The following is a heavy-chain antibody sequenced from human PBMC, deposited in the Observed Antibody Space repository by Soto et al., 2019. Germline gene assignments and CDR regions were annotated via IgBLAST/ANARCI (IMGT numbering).Heavy chain of an antibody. CDR1: GGSISSSSYY. D-gene: IGHD2-2*01. J-gene: IGHJ4*02. V-gene: IGHV4-39*01. Sequence: PSETPSLTCTVSGGSISSSSYYWGWIRQPPGKGLEWIGSIYYSGSTYYNPSLKSRVTISVDTSKNQFSLKLSSVTAADTAVYYCASIRIVVPAAMKRGRHYFDYWGQGTLVTVSS. CDR3: ASIRIVVPAAMKRGRHYFDY. CDR2: IYYSGST.